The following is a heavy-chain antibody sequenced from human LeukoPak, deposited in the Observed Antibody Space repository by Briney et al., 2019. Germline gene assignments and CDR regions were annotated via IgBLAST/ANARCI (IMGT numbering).Heavy chain of an antibody. CDR3: ARALGTGLVDY. J-gene: IGHJ4*02. CDR1: GFTFRSYG. Sequence: PGGSLRLSCAASGFTFRSYGMSWVRQAPGKGLEWIGSIYYTGSTYYNPSLKSRVTLSLDTSNKRFSLKLNSVTAADTAVYYCARALGTGLVDYWGQRTLVTVSS. CDR2: IYYTGST. V-gene: IGHV4-39*07. D-gene: IGHD2-8*02.